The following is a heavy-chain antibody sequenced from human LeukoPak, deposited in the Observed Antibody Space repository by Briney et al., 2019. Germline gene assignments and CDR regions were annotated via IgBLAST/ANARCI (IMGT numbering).Heavy chain of an antibody. D-gene: IGHD6-19*01. CDR3: ARAEKIAVAGMGYYFDY. J-gene: IGHJ4*02. V-gene: IGHV3-23*01. CDR2: ISDNGGST. Sequence: GSLRLSCAASGFTFSSYAMNWVRQAPGKGLEWVSVISDNGGSTYYADSVKGRFTISRDNSKNTLYLQMNSLRAEDTAVYYCARAEKIAVAGMGYYFDYWGQGTLVTVSS. CDR1: GFTFSSYA.